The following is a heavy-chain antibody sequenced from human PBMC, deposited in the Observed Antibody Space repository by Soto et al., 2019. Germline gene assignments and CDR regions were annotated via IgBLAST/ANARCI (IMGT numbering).Heavy chain of an antibody. V-gene: IGHV5-51*01. CDR3: AGAIDSSGYPFDY. D-gene: IGHD3-22*01. CDR2: IYPGDSDT. Sequence: GESLKISCKGSGYSFTSYWIGWVRQMPGKGLEWMGIIYPGDSDTRYSPSFQGQVTISADKSISTAYLQWSSLKASDAAMYYCAGAIDSSGYPFDYWGQGTLVTVSS. CDR1: GYSFTSYW. J-gene: IGHJ4*02.